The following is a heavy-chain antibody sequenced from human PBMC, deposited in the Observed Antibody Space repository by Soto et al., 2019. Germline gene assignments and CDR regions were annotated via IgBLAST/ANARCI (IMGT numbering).Heavy chain of an antibody. D-gene: IGHD3-16*01. CDR3: VMVDNYVTPTPQDV. J-gene: IGHJ6*02. CDR2: ISPYTGNT. CDR1: GYIFVNYG. Sequence: QVQLVQSGDEVKKPGASVKVSCKASGYIFVNYGIAWVRQAPGQGLEWMGWISPYTGNTHSASKVQGRLTMXTXTXTSTAYMDLVSLTSDDTAVYYCVMVDNYVTPTPQDVWGQGTTVTVSS. V-gene: IGHV1-18*01.